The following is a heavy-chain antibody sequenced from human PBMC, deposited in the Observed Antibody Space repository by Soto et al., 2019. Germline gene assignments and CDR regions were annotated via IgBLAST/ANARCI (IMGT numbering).Heavy chain of an antibody. D-gene: IGHD5-12*01. CDR3: ARAIGYGKFDP. CDR2: INGDESDT. Sequence: GGSLRLSCAASGFTFSNYWMHWVRQAPGKGLVWVSRINGDESDTSYADSVKGRFTISRDNARNTLYLQINSLRAEDTAVYYCARAIGYGKFDPWGQGTLVTVSS. CDR1: GFTFSNYW. J-gene: IGHJ5*02. V-gene: IGHV3-74*01.